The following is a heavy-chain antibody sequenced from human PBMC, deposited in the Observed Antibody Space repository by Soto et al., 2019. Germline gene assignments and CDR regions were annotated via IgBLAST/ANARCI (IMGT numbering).Heavy chain of an antibody. CDR3: ARDFAVTTPPYYYYGMDV. CDR2: ISSSSRYR. CDR1: GFTFSSYS. Sequence: RSLRLYCAASGFTFSSYSMNCVRQAPGKGLGWVSSISSSSRYRYYADSVKGRCTISRDNAKNSLYLQMNSLRAEDTAVYYCARDFAVTTPPYYYYGMDVWGQGTTVTVSS. J-gene: IGHJ6*02. D-gene: IGHD4-4*01. V-gene: IGHV3-21*01.